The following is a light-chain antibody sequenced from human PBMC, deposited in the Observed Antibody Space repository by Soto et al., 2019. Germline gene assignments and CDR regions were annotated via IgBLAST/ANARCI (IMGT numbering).Light chain of an antibody. CDR1: QSINSN. CDR3: QQYGSSPRT. J-gene: IGKJ1*01. V-gene: IGKV3D-15*01. CDR2: DAS. Sequence: EIVMTQSPAPLSLSPGERATLSCRASQSINSNLAWYQQKPGQAPRLLIYDASNRATGIPARFSGSGSGTDFTLNISSLESEDVAVYYCQQYGSSPRTLGQGTKVDI.